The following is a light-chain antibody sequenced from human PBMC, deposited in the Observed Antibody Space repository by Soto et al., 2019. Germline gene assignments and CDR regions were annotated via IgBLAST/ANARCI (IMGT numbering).Light chain of an antibody. CDR2: GAS. CDR1: QHVTTTY. CDR3: QQYDSSFT. J-gene: IGKJ4*02. V-gene: IGKV3-20*01. Sequence: IVLTQSPATLSLSPGERATLSCTASQHVTTTYIAGYQQKFGQAPRLLIYGASTRATGTPDRFTGGGFGTDFTLTISRVEPEDFAVYYCQQYDSSFTVGGGTKVE.